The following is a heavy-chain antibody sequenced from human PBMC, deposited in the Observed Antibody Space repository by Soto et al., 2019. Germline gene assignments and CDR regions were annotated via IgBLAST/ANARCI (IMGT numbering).Heavy chain of an antibody. J-gene: IGHJ4*02. CDR2: IYYSGST. V-gene: IGHV4-31*11. Sequence: LPETLSLTCAVSGGSISSGGYSWSWIRQHPGKGLEWIGYIYYSGSTYYNPSLKSRVTISVDTSKNQFSLKLSSVTAADTAVYYCATAPGPYWGQGTLVTVSS. CDR1: GGSISSGGYS. D-gene: IGHD2-21*02. CDR3: ATAPGPY.